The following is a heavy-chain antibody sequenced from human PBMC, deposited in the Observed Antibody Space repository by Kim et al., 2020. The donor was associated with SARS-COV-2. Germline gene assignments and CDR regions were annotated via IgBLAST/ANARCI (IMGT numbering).Heavy chain of an antibody. CDR3: ARSFTPVGESSSWYEFDY. V-gene: IGHV5-51*01. D-gene: IGHD6-13*01. CDR1: GYSFTSYW. CDR2: IYPGDSDT. Sequence: GESLKISCKGSGYSFTSYWIGWVRQMPGKGLEWMGIIYPGDSDTRYSPSFQGQVTISADKYISTAYLQWSSLKASDTAMYYCARSFTPVGESSSWYEFDYWGQGTLVTVSS. J-gene: IGHJ4*02.